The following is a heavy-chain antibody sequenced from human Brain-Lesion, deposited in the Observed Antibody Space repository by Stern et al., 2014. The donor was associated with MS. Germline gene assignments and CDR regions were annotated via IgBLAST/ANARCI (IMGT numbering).Heavy chain of an antibody. CDR3: ARWAYSSGWYNWFDP. D-gene: IGHD3-22*01. J-gene: IGHJ5*02. CDR1: GGSISSSSYY. V-gene: IGHV4-39*01. Sequence: QLQLQESGPGLVKPSETLSLTCTVSGGSISSSSYYWGWIRQPPGKGLEWIGGIYYSGSTYYNPSLKSRVTISVDTSKNQFSLKLSSVTAADTAVYYCARWAYSSGWYNWFDPWGQGTLVTVSS. CDR2: IYYSGST.